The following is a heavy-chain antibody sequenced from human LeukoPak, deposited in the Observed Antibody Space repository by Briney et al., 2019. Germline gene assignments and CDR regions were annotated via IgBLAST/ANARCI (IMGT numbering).Heavy chain of an antibody. D-gene: IGHD6-13*01. CDR1: GGSISGYNYY. Sequence: SETLSLTCTVSGGSISGYNYYWGWIRQPPGKGLEWIGEIVHSGNTKYNPSLKSRVTISVDTSKNQFSLNLTSVTAADTAVYYCARFGSSTWYKGAFDIWGQGTMVTVAS. V-gene: IGHV4-34*12. CDR2: IVHSGNT. J-gene: IGHJ3*02. CDR3: ARFGSSTWYKGAFDI.